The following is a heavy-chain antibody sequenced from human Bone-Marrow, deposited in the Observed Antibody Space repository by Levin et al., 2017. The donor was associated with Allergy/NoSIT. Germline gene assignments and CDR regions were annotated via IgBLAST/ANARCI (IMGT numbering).Heavy chain of an antibody. CDR2: IYHSGST. CDR1: GGSISTYY. J-gene: IGHJ6*02. CDR3: ASGQWLVFGYFYYGMDV. D-gene: IGHD6-19*01. Sequence: SETLSLTCTVSGGSISTYYWSWIRQPPGKGLEWIGYIYHSGSTYYNPSLKSRVTISVDTSKNQFYLKLTSVTAADTAVYYCASGQWLVFGYFYYGMDVWGQGTTVTVSS. V-gene: IGHV4-59*01.